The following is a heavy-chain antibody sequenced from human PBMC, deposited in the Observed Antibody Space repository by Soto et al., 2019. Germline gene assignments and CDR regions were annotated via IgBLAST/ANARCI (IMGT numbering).Heavy chain of an antibody. V-gene: IGHV4-31*03. CDR1: GGSISSGGYY. J-gene: IGHJ5*02. CDR2: IYYSGST. Sequence: PSETLSLTCTVSGGSISSGGYYWSWIRQHPGKGLEWIGYIYYSGSTYYNPSLKSRVTISVDTSKNQFSLKLSSVTAADTAVYYCARDRIHSNYLRWFDPWGQGTLVTVSS. CDR3: ARDRIHSNYLRWFDP. D-gene: IGHD4-4*01.